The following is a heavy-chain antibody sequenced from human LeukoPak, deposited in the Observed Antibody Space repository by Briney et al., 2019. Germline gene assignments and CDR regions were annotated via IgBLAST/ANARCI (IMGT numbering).Heavy chain of an antibody. CDR3: ARGGGLDV. CDR1: GFTFSDYW. D-gene: IGHD3-16*01. V-gene: IGHV3-7*03. CDR2: INHNGNVN. Sequence: LGGSLRLSCVASGFTFSDYWMNWARQAPGKGLEWVASINHNGNVNYYVDSVKGRFTISRDNAKNSLYLQMSNLRAEDTAVYFCARGGGLDVWGQGATVTVSS. J-gene: IGHJ6*02.